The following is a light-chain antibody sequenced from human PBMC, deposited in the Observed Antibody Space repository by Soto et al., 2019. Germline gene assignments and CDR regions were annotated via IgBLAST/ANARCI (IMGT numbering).Light chain of an antibody. Sequence: DIQMTQSPSILSASVGDRVTITCRASQSISNWLAWYQQKPGRAPKVLIYDASILQSGVPSRFSGSGSGTEFTLTISSLQPDDIATYYCQQYKSYSYTFGQGTNLEI. CDR2: DAS. CDR3: QQYKSYSYT. J-gene: IGKJ2*01. CDR1: QSISNW. V-gene: IGKV1-5*01.